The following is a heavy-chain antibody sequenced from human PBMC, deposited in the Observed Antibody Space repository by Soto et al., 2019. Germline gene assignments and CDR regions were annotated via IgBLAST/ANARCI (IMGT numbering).Heavy chain of an antibody. CDR2: ITDSSDTV. D-gene: IGHD3-3*01. V-gene: IGHV3-48*02. CDR3: ARDFGHGYYLDY. J-gene: IGHJ4*02. CDR1: GFTVSNYN. Sequence: PGGSLRLSCAASGFTVSNYNMNWVRQAPGKGLEWVSYITDSSDTVHYADSVRGRFTISRDNAESSLYLQMNSLRDEDTAVYFCARDFGHGYYLDYWGRGTLVTVPQ.